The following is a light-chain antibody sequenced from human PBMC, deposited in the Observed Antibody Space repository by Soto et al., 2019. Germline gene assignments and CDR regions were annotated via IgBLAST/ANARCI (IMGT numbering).Light chain of an antibody. CDR2: ETS. Sequence: DVQMAQSPSAMSASVGDRVTIACRASQDISRFVAWFQHKPGRAPERLIYETSNLQPGVPSRFSGSGSGTEFTLAISGLQPEDFATYYCLQRNTYPYTFGQGTKVDIK. CDR3: LQRNTYPYT. J-gene: IGKJ2*01. CDR1: QDISRF. V-gene: IGKV1-17*03.